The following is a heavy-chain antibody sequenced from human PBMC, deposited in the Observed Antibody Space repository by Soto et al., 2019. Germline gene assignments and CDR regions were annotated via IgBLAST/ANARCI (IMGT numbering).Heavy chain of an antibody. J-gene: IGHJ3*01. CDR1: GFTFSAYG. D-gene: IGHD3-10*01. CDR3: TKVPHIWFGLFDV. V-gene: IGHV3-23*01. Sequence: EVQLLESGGGLVQPGGSLRLSCAASGFTFSAYGMSWVRQAPGKGLEWVSAIDGSGINTYYADSVKGRFTISRDKSKKTLYLQMSGLRAEDTALYYCTKVPHIWFGLFDVWGRGRMVTVSS. CDR2: IDGSGINT.